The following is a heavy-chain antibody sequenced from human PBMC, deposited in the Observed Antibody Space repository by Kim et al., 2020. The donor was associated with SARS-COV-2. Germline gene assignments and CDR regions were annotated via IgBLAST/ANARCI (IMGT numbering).Heavy chain of an antibody. CDR3: TRRTPGAIPSNDH. CDR2: SRSKANSYTT. CDR1: GFSLSDHV. V-gene: IGHV3-72*01. D-gene: IGHD2-21*01. Sequence: GGSLRLSCAASGFSLSDHVMDWVRQAPGKGLEWVGRSRSKANSYTTEYAASVRGRFIISRDESKNSLYFQMNSLKTEDTAVYYCTRRTPGAIPSNDHWGQGTLVTVSS. J-gene: IGHJ4*02.